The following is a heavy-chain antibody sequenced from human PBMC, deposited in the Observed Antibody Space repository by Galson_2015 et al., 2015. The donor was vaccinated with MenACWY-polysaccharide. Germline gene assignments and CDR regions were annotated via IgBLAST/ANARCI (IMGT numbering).Heavy chain of an antibody. Sequence: SETLSLTCTVSGGSISSSNYYWGWIRQSPEKGLEWIGTISYSGSTYYNPSLKSRVTISVDTSKNQFSLKLSSVTAADTAVYYCASRLAQVGIAGYGYGMDVWGQGTRSPSP. CDR2: ISYSGST. CDR1: GGSISSSNYY. J-gene: IGHJ6*02. V-gene: IGHV4-39*01. CDR3: ASRLAQVGIAGYGYGMDV. D-gene: IGHD2-15*01.